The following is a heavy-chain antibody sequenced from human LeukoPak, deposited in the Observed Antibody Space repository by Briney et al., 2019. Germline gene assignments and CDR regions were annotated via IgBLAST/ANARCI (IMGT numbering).Heavy chain of an antibody. J-gene: IGHJ4*02. CDR1: GGSISSYY. D-gene: IGHD5-24*01. V-gene: IGHV4-59*01. CDR3: ARPSRDGYRYTFDY. CDR2: IYNSGST. Sequence: PSETLSPTCTVSGGSISSYYWSWIRQPPGKGLEWIGYIYNSGSTNYSPSLKSRVSISVDTPKNQFSLRLSSVTAADTAVYYCARPSRDGYRYTFDYWGQGILVTVSS.